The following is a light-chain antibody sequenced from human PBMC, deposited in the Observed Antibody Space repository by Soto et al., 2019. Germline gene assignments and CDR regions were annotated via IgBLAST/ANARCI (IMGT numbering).Light chain of an antibody. CDR1: QSIRSW. CDR3: QQYNSYSWT. CDR2: KAS. Sequence: DIQMTQSPSTLSASVGDRVTITCRASQSIRSWLAWYQQKPGKAPKLLIYKASSLESGVPSRFSGSGSGTEFTLTISSLQPDDSATYYCQQYNSYSWTFGQGTKVEIK. J-gene: IGKJ1*01. V-gene: IGKV1-5*03.